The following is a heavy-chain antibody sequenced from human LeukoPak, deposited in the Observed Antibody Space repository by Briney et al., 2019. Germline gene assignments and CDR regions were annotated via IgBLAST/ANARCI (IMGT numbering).Heavy chain of an antibody. V-gene: IGHV3-23*01. D-gene: IGHD2-8*01. CDR3: AKEGTSYCTNGVCHVDY. J-gene: IGHJ4*02. CDR2: ISGSGGST. CDR1: GFTFSSYA. Sequence: GGSLRLSCAASGFTFSSYAMSWVRQAPRKGLEWVSAISGSGGSTYYADSVKGRLTISRDNSKSTLYLQMNSLRDEDTAVYYCAKEGTSYCTNGVCHVDYWGQGTLVTVSS.